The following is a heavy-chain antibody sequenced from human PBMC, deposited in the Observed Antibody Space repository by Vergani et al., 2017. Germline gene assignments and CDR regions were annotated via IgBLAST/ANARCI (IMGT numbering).Heavy chain of an antibody. D-gene: IGHD3-10*01. CDR3: ARSRIYYGAGSPDY. V-gene: IGHV4-59*02. CDR1: GASVNSYY. CDR2: FAFRGDT. J-gene: IGHJ4*02. Sequence: QVKLQESGPGLVKPSETLSLTCTVSGASVNSYYWSWIRQPPGKGLEWMGYFAFRGDTLYDPSVKGRITISLNTSSNLFSLYLTSVTAADTAVYYCARSRIYYGAGSPDYWGQGTMVTVSS.